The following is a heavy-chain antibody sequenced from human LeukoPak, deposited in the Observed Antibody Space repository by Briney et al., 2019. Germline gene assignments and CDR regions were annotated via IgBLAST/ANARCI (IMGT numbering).Heavy chain of an antibody. V-gene: IGHV1-69*01. D-gene: IGHD5-12*01. J-gene: IGHJ4*02. CDR3: ARSGAYSGYDSSNFDY. Sequence: RASLKVSCKASGGTFSSYAISWVRQAPGQGLEWMGGIIPIFGTANYAQKFQGRVTITADESTSTAYMELSSLRSEDTAVYYCARSGAYSGYDSSNFDYWGQGTLVTVSS. CDR1: GGTFSSYA. CDR2: IIPIFGTA.